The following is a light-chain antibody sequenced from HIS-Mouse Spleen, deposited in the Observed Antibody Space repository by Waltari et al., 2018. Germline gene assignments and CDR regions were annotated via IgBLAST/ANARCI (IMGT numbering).Light chain of an antibody. CDR2: EDS. J-gene: IGLJ2*01. V-gene: IGLV3-10*01. CDR1: SLPKKY. Sequence: SDDLPQPPSVSVSPGQTARITCSGDSLPKKYSYWYQQKSGQAPVLVIYEDSKRPSGIPERCSGSSSGTMDTLTIRGAQVEDEAEYYCYSSDSSGNHRVFGGRTNLTVL. CDR3: YSSDSSGNHRV.